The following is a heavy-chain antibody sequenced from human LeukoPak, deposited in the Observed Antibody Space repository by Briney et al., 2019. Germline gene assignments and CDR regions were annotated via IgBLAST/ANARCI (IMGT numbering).Heavy chain of an antibody. D-gene: IGHD2-2*01. CDR1: GGTFSSYA. CDR3: ARAPTVLVGYCSSSSCQADY. J-gene: IGHJ4*02. Sequence: SVKVSCKASGGTFSSYAISWVRQAPGQGLEWMGGIIPIFGTANYAQKFQGRVTITTDESTSTAYMELSSLRSEDTAVYYCARAPTVLVGYCSSSSCQADYWGQGTLVTVSS. V-gene: IGHV1-69*05. CDR2: IIPIFGTA.